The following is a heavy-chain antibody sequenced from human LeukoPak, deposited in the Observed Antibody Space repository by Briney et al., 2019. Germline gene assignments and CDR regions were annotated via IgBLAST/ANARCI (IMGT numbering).Heavy chain of an antibody. D-gene: IGHD3-22*01. J-gene: IGHJ6*02. CDR2: IYTSGST. V-gene: IGHV4-4*07. CDR1: GGSISSYY. Sequence: SETLSLTCTVSGGSISSYYWSWIRQPAGKGLEWIGRIYTSGSTNYNPSLKSRVTMSVDTSKNQFSLKLSSVTAADTAVYYCAREPGTPNYYDSTAGMDVRGQGTTVTVSS. CDR3: AREPGTPNYYDSTAGMDV.